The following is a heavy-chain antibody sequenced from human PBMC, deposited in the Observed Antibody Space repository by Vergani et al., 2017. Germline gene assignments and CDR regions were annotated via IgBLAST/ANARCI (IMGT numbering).Heavy chain of an antibody. V-gene: IGHV3-33*01. CDR2: IWYDGSNK. Sequence: QVQLVESGGGVVQPGRSLRLSCAASGFTFSSYGMHWVRQAPGKGLEWVAVIWYDGSNKYYADSVKGRFTISRDNSKNTLYLQMNSLRAEDTAVYYCARDKASGHFDPWGQGTLVTVSS. CDR1: GFTFSSYG. J-gene: IGHJ5*02. CDR3: ARDKASGHFDP. D-gene: IGHD3-10*01.